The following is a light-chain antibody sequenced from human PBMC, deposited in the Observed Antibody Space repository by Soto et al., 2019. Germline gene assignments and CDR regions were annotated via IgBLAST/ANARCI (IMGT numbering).Light chain of an antibody. J-gene: IGLJ1*01. Sequence: QSVLTQPPSASGTPGQRVTISCSGSSSNIGSNTVNWYQQLPGTAPKLVIYSNNQRPSGVPDRFSGSKSGNTASLTISGLQTEDEADYSCISYTTSVTYVFGTGTKVTVL. V-gene: IGLV1-44*01. CDR1: SSNIGSNT. CDR2: SNN. CDR3: ISYTTSVTYV.